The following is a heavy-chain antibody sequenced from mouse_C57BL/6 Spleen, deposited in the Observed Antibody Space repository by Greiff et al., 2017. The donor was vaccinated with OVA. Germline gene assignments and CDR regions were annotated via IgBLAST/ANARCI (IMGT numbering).Heavy chain of an antibody. CDR2: IYPGDGDT. V-gene: IGHV1-80*01. D-gene: IGHD1-1*01. J-gene: IGHJ2*01. CDR1: GYAFSSYW. CDR3: ARSGYYGSSYY. Sequence: VKLMESGAELVKPGASVKISCKASGYAFSSYWMNWVKQRPGKGLEWIGQIYPGDGDTNYNGKFKGKATLTADKSSSTAYMQLSSLTSEDSAVYFCARSGYYGSSYYWGQGTTLTVSS.